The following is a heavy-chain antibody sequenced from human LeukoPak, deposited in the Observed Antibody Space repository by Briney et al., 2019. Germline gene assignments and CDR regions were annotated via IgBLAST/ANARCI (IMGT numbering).Heavy chain of an antibody. V-gene: IGHV3-30-3*02. CDR3: ANEPKLTGERPFDY. J-gene: IGHJ4*02. CDR2: ISYDGSNK. Sequence: GGSLRLSCAASGFTFSSYAMHWVRQAPGKGLEWVAVISYDGSNKYYADSVKGRFTIPRDNSKNTLYLQMNSLRAEDTAVYYCANEPKLTGERPFDYWGQGTLVTVSS. D-gene: IGHD7-27*01. CDR1: GFTFSSYA.